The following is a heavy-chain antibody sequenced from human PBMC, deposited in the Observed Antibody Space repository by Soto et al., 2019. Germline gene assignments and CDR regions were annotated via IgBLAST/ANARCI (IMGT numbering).Heavy chain of an antibody. CDR3: AGDPRIAAAGYYYYGMDV. V-gene: IGHV3-30-3*01. J-gene: IGHJ6*02. CDR1: GFTFSSYA. Sequence: PGGSLRLSCAASGFTFSSYAMHWVRQAPGKGLEWVAVISYDGSNKYYADSVKGRFIISRDNSKNTLYLQMNSLRAEDTAVYYCAGDPRIAAAGYYYYGMDVWGQGTTVTVSS. CDR2: ISYDGSNK. D-gene: IGHD6-13*01.